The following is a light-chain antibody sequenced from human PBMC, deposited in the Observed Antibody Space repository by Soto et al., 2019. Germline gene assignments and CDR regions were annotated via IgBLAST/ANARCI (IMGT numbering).Light chain of an antibody. CDR3: QQYNKWPGT. J-gene: IGKJ1*01. V-gene: IGKV3-15*01. CDR2: GAS. CDR1: QSVSSN. Sequence: EIVITQSPATLSVSPGESATLSCRASQSVSSNLAWYQEKPGQAPRLLIYGASTRATGIPARFSGSGSGTEFTLTISSLQSEDFAVYYCQQYNKWPGTFGQGTTVDIK.